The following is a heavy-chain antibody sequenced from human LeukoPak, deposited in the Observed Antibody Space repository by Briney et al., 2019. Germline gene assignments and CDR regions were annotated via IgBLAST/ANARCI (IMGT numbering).Heavy chain of an antibody. CDR1: GGSISSSSYY. CDR3: AKHDAEKIVVVPAAQFDY. J-gene: IGHJ4*02. CDR2: IYYSGST. Sequence: PSETLSLTCTVSGGSISSSSYYWGWIRQPPGKGLEWIGSIYYSGSTYYNPSLKSRVTISVDTSKSQFSLKLSSVTAADTAVYYWAKHDAEKIVVVPAAQFDYWGQGTLVTVSS. D-gene: IGHD2-2*01. V-gene: IGHV4-39*01.